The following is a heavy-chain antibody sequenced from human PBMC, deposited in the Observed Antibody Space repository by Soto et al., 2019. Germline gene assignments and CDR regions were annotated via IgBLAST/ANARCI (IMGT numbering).Heavy chain of an antibody. J-gene: IGHJ6*02. Sequence: QLQLQESGPGLVKPSETLSLTCTVSGGSISSSSYYWGWIRQPPGKGLEWIGSIYYRGSTYYNPSLKSRLTIPVDTSKNQFSLKLSSVTAADTAVYYCARHARQQLVHLYYYYGMDVWGQGTTVTVSS. CDR3: ARHARQQLVHLYYYYGMDV. V-gene: IGHV4-39*01. CDR2: IYYRGST. D-gene: IGHD6-13*01. CDR1: GGSISSSSYY.